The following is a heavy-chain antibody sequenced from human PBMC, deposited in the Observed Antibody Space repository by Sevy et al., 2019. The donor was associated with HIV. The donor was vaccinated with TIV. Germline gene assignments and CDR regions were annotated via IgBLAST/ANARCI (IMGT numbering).Heavy chain of an antibody. CDR1: GFTFSSYA. Sequence: GGSLRLSCAASGFTFSSYAMSWVRLAPGKGLEWVSGCSGSGGSTYYADSVKGRFTISRDNSKITLYLQMNSLRAEDTAVYYCAKDRISSGYYLFDYWGQGTLVTVSS. V-gene: IGHV3-23*01. CDR2: CSGSGGST. CDR3: AKDRISSGYYLFDY. J-gene: IGHJ4*02. D-gene: IGHD3-22*01.